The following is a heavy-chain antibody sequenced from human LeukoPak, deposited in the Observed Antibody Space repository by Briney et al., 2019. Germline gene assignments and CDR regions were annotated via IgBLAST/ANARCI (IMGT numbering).Heavy chain of an antibody. CDR2: IYYSGST. CDR1: GSSISNYY. D-gene: IGHD4-23*01. Sequence: SETLSLTCTVSGSSISNYYWSWIRQPPGKGLEWIGYIYYSGSTNYNPSLKSRVTISIDTSKNQFSLKLSSVTAADTAVYYCARPRWSAYNWFDPWGQGTLVTVSS. CDR3: ARPRWSAYNWFDP. J-gene: IGHJ5*02. V-gene: IGHV4-59*12.